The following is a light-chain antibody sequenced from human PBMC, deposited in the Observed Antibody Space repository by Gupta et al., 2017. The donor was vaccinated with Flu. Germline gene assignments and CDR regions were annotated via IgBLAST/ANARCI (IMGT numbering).Light chain of an antibody. CDR1: NIGSKA. V-gene: IGLV3-21*03. CDR3: QVWDSSSDHVV. J-gene: IGLJ2*01. Sequence: GKTARIPGGGNNIGSKAVHWSQRNPAQAPVLFVNDDSDRPSGIPERFSASNSGTTATLTTTRVEAGEGADYYCQVWDSSSDHVVFGGGTKLTVL. CDR2: DDS.